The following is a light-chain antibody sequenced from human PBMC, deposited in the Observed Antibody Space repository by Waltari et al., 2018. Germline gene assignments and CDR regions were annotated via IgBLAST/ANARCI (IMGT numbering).Light chain of an antibody. CDR3: ATWDDTLHVL. CDR2: SNK. CDR1: SSNIGSNT. J-gene: IGLJ2*01. V-gene: IGLV1-44*01. Sequence: HSVLTQPPSASGTPGQRVTISCSGSSSNIGSNTVNWYQHLPGTAPQLLIYSNKHRPSGVPERFSGSKSGTSASLAISGLQSEDEADYYCATWDDTLHVLFGGGTKLTVL.